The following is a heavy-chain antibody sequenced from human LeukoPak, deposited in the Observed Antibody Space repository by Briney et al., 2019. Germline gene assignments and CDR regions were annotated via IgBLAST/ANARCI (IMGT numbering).Heavy chain of an antibody. CDR2: IRYDGSNK. CDR3: AKDRIAAAGHFDY. D-gene: IGHD6-13*01. Sequence: GGSLRLSCAASGFTFSSYGIHWVRQAPGKGLEWVALIRYDGSNKYYADSVKGRFTISRDNSKNTLYLQMNSLRAEDTAVYYCAKDRIAAAGHFDYWGQGTLVTVSS. V-gene: IGHV3-30*02. CDR1: GFTFSSYG. J-gene: IGHJ4*02.